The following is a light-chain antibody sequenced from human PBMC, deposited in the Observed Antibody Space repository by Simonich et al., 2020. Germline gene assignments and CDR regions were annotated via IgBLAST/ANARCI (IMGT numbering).Light chain of an antibody. CDR3: QQRSNWPPIT. V-gene: IGKV3-11*01. CDR1: QSVSSY. Sequence: IVLTQSPATLSLSPGERATLSCRASQSVSSYLAWYQQKTGQAPRLLIYDASNRATGIPARFRGSGSGTDFTLTISSLEPEDFAVYYCQQRSNWPPITFGQGTRLEIK. J-gene: IGKJ5*01. CDR2: DAS.